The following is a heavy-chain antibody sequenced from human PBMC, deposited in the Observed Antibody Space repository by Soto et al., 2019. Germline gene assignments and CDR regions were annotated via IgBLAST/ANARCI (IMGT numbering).Heavy chain of an antibody. CDR1: GFTFSSYG. Sequence: QVQLVESGGGVVQPGRSLRLSCEASGFTFSSYGMHWVRQAPGKGLEWVALISYDGSNEDYADSVKGRFTISRDRSKNTVFLQMNSLRDEDTAVYYCAKTRGYSYVHDPVDIWGQGKMVTVSS. J-gene: IGHJ3*02. CDR3: AKTRGYSYVHDPVDI. D-gene: IGHD5-18*01. V-gene: IGHV3-30*18. CDR2: ISYDGSNE.